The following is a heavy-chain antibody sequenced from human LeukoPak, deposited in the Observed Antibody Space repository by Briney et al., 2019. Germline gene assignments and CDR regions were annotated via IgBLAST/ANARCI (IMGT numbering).Heavy chain of an antibody. V-gene: IGHV1-8*01. CDR1: GYTFTSYD. Sequence: ASVKVSCKASGYTFTSYDINWVRQATGQGLEWMGWMNPNSGNTGYAQKFQGRVTMTRNTSISTAYMELSSLRSEDTAVYYCARGSGSYYYFDYWGQGTLVTVSS. D-gene: IGHD3-10*01. CDR3: ARGSGSYYYFDY. J-gene: IGHJ4*02. CDR2: MNPNSGNT.